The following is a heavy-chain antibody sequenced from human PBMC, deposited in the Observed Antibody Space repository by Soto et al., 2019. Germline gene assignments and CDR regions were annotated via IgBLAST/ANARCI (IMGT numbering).Heavy chain of an antibody. V-gene: IGHV1-8*01. CDR3: ARDSTSPDY. Sequence: QVHLVQSGAEVKKPGASVKISCKTSGYSFASNDITWVRQAPGQELEWMGWMNGNSGLTGYAQKFQGRVTMTRNTSISTAYMELSSLKSEDTAVYYCARDSTSPDYWGQGTLVIVSS. CDR2: MNGNSGLT. J-gene: IGHJ4*02. CDR1: GYSFASND. D-gene: IGHD2-2*01.